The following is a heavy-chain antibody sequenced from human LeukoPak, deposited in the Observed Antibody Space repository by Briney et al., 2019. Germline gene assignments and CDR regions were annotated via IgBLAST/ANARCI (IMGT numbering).Heavy chain of an antibody. CDR3: ARDNAGTTSKNYYYYMDV. CDR2: IYYSGST. D-gene: IGHD4-17*01. J-gene: IGHJ6*03. Sequence: SETLSLTCTVSGGSISSYYWSWIRQPPGKGLEWIGYIYYSGSTNYNPSLKSRVTISVDTSKNQFSLKLSSVTAADTAVYYCARDNAGTTSKNYYYYMDVWGKGTTVTVSS. V-gene: IGHV4-59*01. CDR1: GGSISSYY.